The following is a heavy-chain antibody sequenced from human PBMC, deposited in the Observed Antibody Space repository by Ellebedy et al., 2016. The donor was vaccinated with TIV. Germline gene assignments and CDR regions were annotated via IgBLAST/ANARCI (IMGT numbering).Heavy chain of an antibody. Sequence: GESLKISCAASGFTVSSNYMSWVRQAPGRGLEWVSTVYSSGSTYYAGSVKGRFTISRDNSKNTLNLQMNSLRAEDTAVYYCANSPPLAFGVNSLDVWGQGTTVTVSS. CDR3: ANSPPLAFGVNSLDV. J-gene: IGHJ6*02. CDR2: VYSSGST. CDR1: GFTVSSNY. D-gene: IGHD4-23*01. V-gene: IGHV3-53*01.